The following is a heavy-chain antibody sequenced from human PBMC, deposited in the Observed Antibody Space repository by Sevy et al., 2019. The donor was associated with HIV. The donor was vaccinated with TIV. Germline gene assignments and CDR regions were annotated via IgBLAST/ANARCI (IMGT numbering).Heavy chain of an antibody. CDR3: ASGLAYWYFDL. D-gene: IGHD2-15*01. Sequence: GGSLRLSCAASGFTFSRYGMHWVRQSPGKGLEWVAFIRYDGSNKYFADSVKGRFTISRDNSDNTVFLQMNILRAEDSAVYYCASGLAYWYFDLWGRGTLVTVSS. CDR2: IRYDGSNK. CDR1: GFTFSRYG. J-gene: IGHJ2*01. V-gene: IGHV3-30*02.